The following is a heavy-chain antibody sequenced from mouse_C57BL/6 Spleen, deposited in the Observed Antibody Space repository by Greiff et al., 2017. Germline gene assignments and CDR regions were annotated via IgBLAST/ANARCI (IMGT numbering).Heavy chain of an antibody. Sequence: VQLQQPGAELVMPGASVKLSCKASGYTFTSYWMHWVKQRPGQGLEWIGEIDPSDSYTNYNQKFKGKSTLTVDKSSSTAYMQLSSLTSEDSAVYYCARSIDSSGAWFAYWGQGTLVTVSA. V-gene: IGHV1-69*01. CDR2: IDPSDSYT. CDR3: ARSIDSSGAWFAY. J-gene: IGHJ3*01. D-gene: IGHD3-2*02. CDR1: GYTFTSYW.